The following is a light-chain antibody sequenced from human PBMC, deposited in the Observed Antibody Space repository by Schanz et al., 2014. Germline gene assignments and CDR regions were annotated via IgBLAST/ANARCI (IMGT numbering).Light chain of an antibody. J-gene: IGLJ2*01. CDR3: SSYSTSNTLAV. V-gene: IGLV2-14*01. CDR1: SSDVAGYNY. Sequence: QSALTQPASVSGTPGQSITISCTGTSSDVAGYNYVSWYQQQPGKAPKLMIFDVTNRPSGVSNRFSGSKSGSTASLTISGLQAEDEADYYCSSYSTSNTLAVFGGGTQLTVL. CDR2: DVT.